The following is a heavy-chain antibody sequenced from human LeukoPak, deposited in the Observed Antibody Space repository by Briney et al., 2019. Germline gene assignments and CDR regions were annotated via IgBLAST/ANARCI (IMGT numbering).Heavy chain of an antibody. J-gene: IGHJ4*02. D-gene: IGHD6-13*01. V-gene: IGHV1-46*01. CDR2: INPSGVST. CDR1: GYTFTSYH. CDR3: AGGLAELWPHFDY. Sequence: ASVKVSCKASGYTFTSYHIHWVRQAPGQGLEGMGVINPSGVSTRYAQSFQGRLMMTRDTSTRTVYMEVTSLRSEDTAVYYCAGGLAELWPHFDYWGQGTLITVSS.